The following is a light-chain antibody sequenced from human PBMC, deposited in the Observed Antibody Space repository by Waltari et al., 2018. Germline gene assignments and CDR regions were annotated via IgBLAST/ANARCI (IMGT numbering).Light chain of an antibody. CDR3: QQYLSTPPT. CDR2: WAS. V-gene: IGKV4-1*01. J-gene: IGKJ1*01. Sequence: DIVMTQSPDSLAVSLGERATLNCKSRQSVLYSPNNKNYLAWYQQKPGQPPKLLIYWASTRESGVPDRFSGSGSGTDFTLTISSLQAEDVAVYYCQQYLSTPPTFGQGTKVEIK. CDR1: QSVLYSPNNKNY.